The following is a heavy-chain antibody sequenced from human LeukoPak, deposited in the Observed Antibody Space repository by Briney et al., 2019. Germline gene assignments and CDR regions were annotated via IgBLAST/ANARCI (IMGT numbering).Heavy chain of an antibody. D-gene: IGHD3-10*01. J-gene: IGHJ5*02. Sequence: SETLSLTCTVSGGSISSSSYYWGWIRQPPGKGLEWIGSIYYSGSTYYNPSLKSRVTISVDTSKNQFSLKLSSVTAADTAVYYCARHCVVRGSDPWGQGTLVTVSS. V-gene: IGHV4-39*01. CDR2: IYYSGST. CDR1: GGSISSSSYY. CDR3: ARHCVVRGSDP.